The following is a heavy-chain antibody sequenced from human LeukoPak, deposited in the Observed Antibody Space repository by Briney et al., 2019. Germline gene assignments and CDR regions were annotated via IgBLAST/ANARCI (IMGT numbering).Heavy chain of an antibody. CDR1: GFTFSSYS. Sequence: PGGSLRLSCAASGFTFSSYSMNWVRQAPGKGLEWVSYISSSDSTIYYADSVKGRFTVSRDNAKNSLFLQMNSLRAEDTAIYYCARKHTVTTTFDYWGQGALVTVSS. V-gene: IGHV3-48*04. CDR3: ARKHTVTTTFDY. J-gene: IGHJ4*02. D-gene: IGHD4-17*01. CDR2: ISSSDSTI.